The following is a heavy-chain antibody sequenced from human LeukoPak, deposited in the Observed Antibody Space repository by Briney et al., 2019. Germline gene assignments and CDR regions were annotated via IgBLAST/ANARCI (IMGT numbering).Heavy chain of an antibody. Sequence: SETLSLTCTVSGGSISSYYWSWIRQPPGKGLEWVGYIYYSGSTNYNPSLKSRVTISVDTPKNQFSLKLSSVTAADTAVYYCARGNDYAGDAFDIWGQGTMVTVSS. D-gene: IGHD4/OR15-4a*01. V-gene: IGHV4-59*01. CDR2: IYYSGST. J-gene: IGHJ3*02. CDR3: ARGNDYAGDAFDI. CDR1: GGSISSYY.